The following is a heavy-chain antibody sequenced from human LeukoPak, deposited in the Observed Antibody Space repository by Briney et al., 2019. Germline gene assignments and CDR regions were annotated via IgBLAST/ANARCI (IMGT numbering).Heavy chain of an antibody. V-gene: IGHV3-7*01. D-gene: IGHD3-10*01. CDR2: IKQDGSEK. CDR3: ARRYYYGSGSYYNVLGVFDY. CDR1: GFTFSSYW. J-gene: IGHJ4*02. Sequence: GGSLRLSCAASGFTFSSYWMSWVRQAPGKGLEWVANIKQDGSEKYYVDSVKGRFTISRDNAKNSLYLQTNSLRAEDTAVYYCARRYYYGSGSYYNVLGVFDYWGQGTLVTVSS.